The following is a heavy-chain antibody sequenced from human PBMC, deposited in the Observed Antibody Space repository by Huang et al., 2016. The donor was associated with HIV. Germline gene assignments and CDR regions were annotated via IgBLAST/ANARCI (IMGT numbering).Heavy chain of an antibody. V-gene: IGHV1-18*04. CDR2: ISGDNGNT. CDR3: AREGIASRRWFDP. J-gene: IGHJ5*02. CDR1: GYNFNSYG. Sequence: QVQLVQSEAEVKKPGASVKVSCKASGYNFNSYGINWVRQAPGHGLEWMGWISGDNGNTNYAQKFQGRVTMTTDTSTSTADMELRRLKSDDTAVYYCAREGIASRRWFDPWGQGTLVTVSS. D-gene: IGHD6-6*01.